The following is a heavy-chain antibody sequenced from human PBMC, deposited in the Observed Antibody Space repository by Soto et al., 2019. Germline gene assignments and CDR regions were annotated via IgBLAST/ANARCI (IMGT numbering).Heavy chain of an antibody. D-gene: IGHD2-8*01. CDR2: ISGNGATT. Sequence: EVQLLESGGGLVQPGGSLRLSCAASGFTFSTYAMNWVCQAPVKGLEWVSAISGNGATTYYADSVKGRFTISRDNSKNTLYLQMNSLRPEDTAVYYCAKRTNYCTNGVCFIPDYWGQGTLVTVSS. J-gene: IGHJ4*02. CDR1: GFTFSTYA. V-gene: IGHV3-23*01. CDR3: AKRTNYCTNGVCFIPDY.